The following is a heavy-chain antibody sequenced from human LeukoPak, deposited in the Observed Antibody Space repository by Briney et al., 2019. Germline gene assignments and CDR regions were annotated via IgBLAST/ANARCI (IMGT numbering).Heavy chain of an antibody. J-gene: IGHJ4*02. CDR2: ISHSGST. D-gene: IGHD2-15*01. V-gene: IGHV4-4*02. CDR1: GYSISSGYW. Sequence: SETLSLTCAVSGYSISSGYWWSWVRQSPGKGLELIGEISHSGSTNYNPSLKGRVTISLDKSTNQLSLQLTSVTAADTAVYHCARAGDYCLEHWGQGILVSVSS. CDR3: ARAGDYCLEH.